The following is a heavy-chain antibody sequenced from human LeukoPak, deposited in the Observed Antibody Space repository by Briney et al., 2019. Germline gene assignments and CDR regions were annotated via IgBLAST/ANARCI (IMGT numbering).Heavy chain of an antibody. V-gene: IGHV3-23*01. CDR1: GFTFSSYA. CDR2: ISGSGSTI. CDR3: ARDSAPVRPPYYFDS. J-gene: IGHJ4*02. D-gene: IGHD3-10*01. Sequence: GGSLRLSCAASGFTFSSYAMSWVRQAPGKGLEWVSAISGSGSTIYYADSVKGRFTISRDNAKNSLFLQMNSLRAEDTAVYYCARDSAPVRPPYYFDSWGQGTLVTVSS.